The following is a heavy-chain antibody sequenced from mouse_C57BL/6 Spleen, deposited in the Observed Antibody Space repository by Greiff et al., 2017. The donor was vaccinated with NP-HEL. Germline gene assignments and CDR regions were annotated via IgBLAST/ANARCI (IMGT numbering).Heavy chain of an antibody. V-gene: IGHV5-4*03. Sequence: EVNVVESGGGLVKPGGSLKLSCAASGFTFSSYAMSWVRQTPEKRLEWVATISDGGSYTYYPDNVKGRFTISRDNAKNNLYLQMSHLKSEDTAMYYCARGGIYYYGSSPYFDYWGQGTTLTVSS. D-gene: IGHD1-1*01. CDR1: GFTFSSYA. J-gene: IGHJ2*01. CDR3: ARGGIYYYGSSPYFDY. CDR2: ISDGGSYT.